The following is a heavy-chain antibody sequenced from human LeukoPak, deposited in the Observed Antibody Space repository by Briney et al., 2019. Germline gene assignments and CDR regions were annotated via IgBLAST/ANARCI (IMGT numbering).Heavy chain of an antibody. CDR1: GYTLTELS. J-gene: IGHJ3*02. CDR3: ATGMNAILTGYYSSGAFDI. V-gene: IGHV1-24*01. D-gene: IGHD3-9*01. Sequence: ALVKVSCKVSGYTLTELSMHWVRQAPGKGLEWMGGSDPEDGETIYAQKFQGRVTMTEDTSTDTAYMELSSLRSEDTAVYYCATGMNAILTGYYSSGAFDIWGQGTMVTVSS. CDR2: SDPEDGET.